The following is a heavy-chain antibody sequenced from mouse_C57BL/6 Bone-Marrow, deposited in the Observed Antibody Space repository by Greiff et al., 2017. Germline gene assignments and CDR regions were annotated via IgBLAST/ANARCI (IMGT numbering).Heavy chain of an antibody. CDR1: GYTFTDYY. D-gene: IGHD2-4*01. CDR2: INPNNGGT. Sequence: VQLKQSGPELVKPGASVKISCKASGYTFTDYYMNWVKQSHGKSLEWIGDINPNNGGTSYNQKFKGKATLTVDKSSSTAYMELRSLTSEDSAVYYCVYDYDGGDYFDYWGQGTTLTVSS. V-gene: IGHV1-26*01. CDR3: VYDYDGGDYFDY. J-gene: IGHJ2*01.